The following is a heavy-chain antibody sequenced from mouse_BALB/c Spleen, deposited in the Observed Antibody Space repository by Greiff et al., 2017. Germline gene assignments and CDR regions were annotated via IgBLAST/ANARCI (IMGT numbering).Heavy chain of an antibody. CDR3: ARYPIYYDYEAWFAY. V-gene: IGHV5-9*03. J-gene: IGHJ3*01. CDR2: ISSGGGNT. CDR1: GFTFSSYT. Sequence: EVMLVESGGGLVKPGGSLKLSCAASGFTFSSYTMSWVRQTPEKRLEWVATISSGGGNTYYPDSVKGRFTISRDNAKNNLYLQMSSLRSEDTALYYCARYPIYYDYEAWFAYWGQGTLVTVSA. D-gene: IGHD2-4*01.